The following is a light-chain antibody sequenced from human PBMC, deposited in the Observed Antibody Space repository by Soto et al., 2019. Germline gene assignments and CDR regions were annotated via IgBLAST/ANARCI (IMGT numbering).Light chain of an antibody. V-gene: IGLV2-11*01. J-gene: IGLJ1*01. CDR1: SSDVGGYNF. CDR3: GSYTSSSNYV. Sequence: QSALTQPRSVSGSPGQSVTISCTGTSSDVGGYNFVSWYQQYPGKAPKLMIYDVSKRPSGVPDRFSGSKSGHTASLTISGLQTEDEAVYYCGSYTSSSNYVFGTGTKLTVL. CDR2: DVS.